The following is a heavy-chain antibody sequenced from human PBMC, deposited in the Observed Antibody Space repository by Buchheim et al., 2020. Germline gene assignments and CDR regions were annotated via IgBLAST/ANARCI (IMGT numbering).Heavy chain of an antibody. V-gene: IGHV4-61*02. CDR2: IYTSGST. J-gene: IGHJ6*02. CDR3: ARPPADYYYYGMDV. D-gene: IGHD6-25*01. CDR1: GGSISSGSYY. Sequence: QVQLQESGPGLVKPSQTLSLTCTVSGGSISSGSYYWSWIRQPAGKGLEWIGRIYTSGSTNYNPSLKSRVTISVDTSKNQFSLKLSSVTAADTAVYYCARPPADYYYYGMDVWGQGTT.